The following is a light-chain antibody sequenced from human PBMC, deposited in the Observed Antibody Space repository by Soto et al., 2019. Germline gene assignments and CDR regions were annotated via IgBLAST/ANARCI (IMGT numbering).Light chain of an antibody. Sequence: GWTMSTSTPSLSPGERAPPSCRCSSSVGSDYLAWYQQKPGQAPRILIFGASGTATGIPDRFSGSGSGTDFTLTISRLEPEDFAVYYCQQYGSLSWTFGQGTKVDIK. J-gene: IGKJ1*01. V-gene: IGKV3-20*01. CDR2: GAS. CDR1: SSVGSDY. CDR3: QQYGSLSWT.